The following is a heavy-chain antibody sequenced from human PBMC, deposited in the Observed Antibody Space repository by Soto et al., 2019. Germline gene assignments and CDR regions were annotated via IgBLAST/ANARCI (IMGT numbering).Heavy chain of an antibody. V-gene: IGHV3-23*01. Sequence: PGGSLRLSCAASGFSFSNYAMTWVRQAPGKGLEWVSAISGGGSNTFYADSVKGRFTISRDNSRKTLYLQMTSLRAEDAAVYYCARARIDYWGQGILVTVSS. CDR2: ISGGGSNT. CDR1: GFSFSNYA. CDR3: ARARIDY. J-gene: IGHJ4*02.